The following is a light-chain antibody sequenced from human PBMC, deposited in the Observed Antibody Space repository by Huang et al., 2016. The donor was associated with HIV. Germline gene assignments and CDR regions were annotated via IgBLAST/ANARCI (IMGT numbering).Light chain of an antibody. J-gene: IGKJ2*01. V-gene: IGKV1-39*01. Sequence: DIEMTQSPSSLSASVVDTVTISCRAGDNIDTYLHWYQQKPGSAPKLLISRASNLQGGVPLRFRGSGSGTYFTLTINSLQPEDFATYFCQQTFVAPPEDTFGQGTRLEIK. CDR3: QQTFVAPPEDT. CDR1: DNIDTY. CDR2: RAS.